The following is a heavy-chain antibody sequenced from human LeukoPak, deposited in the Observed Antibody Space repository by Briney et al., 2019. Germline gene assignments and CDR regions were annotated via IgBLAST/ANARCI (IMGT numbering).Heavy chain of an antibody. J-gene: IGHJ5*02. CDR1: GFTFNTYS. V-gene: IGHV3-48*04. CDR3: AREATHGWFDP. Sequence: GGSLRLSCAASGFTFNTYSMNWVRQAPGKGLEWISYISSSSRTIYYADSVKGRFTISRDNAKNSLYLQMNSLRAGDTAVYYCAREATHGWFDPWGQGTLVTVSS. CDR2: ISSSSRTI.